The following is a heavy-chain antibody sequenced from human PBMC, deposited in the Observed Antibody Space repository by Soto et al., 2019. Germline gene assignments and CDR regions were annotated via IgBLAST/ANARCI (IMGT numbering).Heavy chain of an antibody. V-gene: IGHV1-8*01. CDR2: MNAKSGDT. Sequence: QAHLEQSGAEVKSPGASVKVSCKAPGYTFSDFDTNGLRQASGQGPEWMGWMNAKSGDTFFAQRFQGKFNMTWDTSLSTAYMEVGSLTSDDTAMYYCARGNPFNYAGFDVWGQGTTVAVSS. D-gene: IGHD3-16*01. CDR3: ARGNPFNYAGFDV. CDR1: GYTFSDFD. J-gene: IGHJ6*02.